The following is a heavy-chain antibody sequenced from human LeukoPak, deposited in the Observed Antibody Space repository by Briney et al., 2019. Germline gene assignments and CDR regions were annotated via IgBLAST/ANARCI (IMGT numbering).Heavy chain of an antibody. Sequence: TGGSLRLSCAASGFTFSNFDMNWVRQAPGKGLEWVSYMTNTGSIIYYADSMKGRFTISRDNAKNSLYLQMNSLRAEDTAVYYCARDSPMIKFAYWGQGTLVTVSS. CDR2: MTNTGSII. J-gene: IGHJ4*02. V-gene: IGHV3-48*03. D-gene: IGHD3-16*01. CDR1: GFTFSNFD. CDR3: ARDSPMIKFAY.